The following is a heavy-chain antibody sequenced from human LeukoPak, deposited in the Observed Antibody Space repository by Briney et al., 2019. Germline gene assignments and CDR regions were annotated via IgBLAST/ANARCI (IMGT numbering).Heavy chain of an antibody. J-gene: IGHJ4*02. V-gene: IGHV3-23*01. Sequence: GGSLRLSCAASGFTFSSYAMSWVRQAPGKGLEWVSGISDSGATTYYADSVKGRFTISRDNSKNTLYLQMNSLRAEDTAVYYCAKDLDYSSGGPFDYWGQGTLVTVSS. D-gene: IGHD6-19*01. CDR2: ISDSGATT. CDR1: GFTFSSYA. CDR3: AKDLDYSSGGPFDY.